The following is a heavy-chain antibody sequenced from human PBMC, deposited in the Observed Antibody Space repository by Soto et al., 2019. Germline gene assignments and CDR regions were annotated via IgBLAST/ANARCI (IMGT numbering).Heavy chain of an antibody. CDR2: IGAYNGNT. J-gene: IGHJ4*02. CDR3: ARDTYYDILTGYSHFDY. CDR1: GYTFTSYG. Sequence: QVQLVQSGAEVKKPGASVKVSCKASGYTFTSYGISWVRQAPGQGLEWMGWIGAYNGNTNYAQKLQGRDTMTTNTSTSTAYMELRSLRSDDTAVYYCARDTYYDILTGYSHFDYWGQGTLVTVSS. D-gene: IGHD3-9*01. V-gene: IGHV1-18*01.